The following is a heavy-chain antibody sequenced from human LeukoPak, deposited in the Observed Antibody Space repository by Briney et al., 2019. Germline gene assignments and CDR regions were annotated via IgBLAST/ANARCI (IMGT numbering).Heavy chain of an antibody. CDR2: INHSGST. D-gene: IGHD3-9*01. CDR1: GGSFSGYY. CDR3: ATRSDYDILTGYSYHFEY. J-gene: IGHJ4*02. Sequence: SETLSLTCAVYGGSFSGYYWSWIRQPPGKGLEWIGEINHSGSTNYNPSLKSRVTISVDTSKNQFSLKLSSVTAADTAVYYCATRSDYDILTGYSYHFEYWGQGTLVTVSS. V-gene: IGHV4-34*01.